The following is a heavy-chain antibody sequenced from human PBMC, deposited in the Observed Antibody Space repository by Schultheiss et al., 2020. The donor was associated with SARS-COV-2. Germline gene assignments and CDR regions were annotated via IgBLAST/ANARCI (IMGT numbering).Heavy chain of an antibody. CDR3: ARGVVPATSPFDC. CDR2: IYYSGST. Sequence: SETLSLTCTVSGGSISSGDYYWSWIRQLPGKGLEWLGYIYYSGSTYYNPSLKSRVTISVDTSKNQFSLKLSSVTAADTAVYYCARGVVPATSPFDCWGQGTLVTVSS. CDR1: GGSISSGDYY. D-gene: IGHD2-2*01. V-gene: IGHV4-31*03. J-gene: IGHJ4*02.